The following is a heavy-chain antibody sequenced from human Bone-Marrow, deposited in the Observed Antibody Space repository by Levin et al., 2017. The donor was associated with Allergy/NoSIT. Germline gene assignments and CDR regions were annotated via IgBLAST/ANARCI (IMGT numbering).Heavy chain of an antibody. J-gene: IGHJ4*02. Sequence: GGSLRLSCAASGFTFSSYAMHWVRQAPGKGLEWVAVISYDGSNKYYADSVKGRFTISRDNSKNTLYLQMNSLRAEDTAVYYCARDRDSLGYFDYWGQGTLVTVSS. D-gene: IGHD3-16*01. V-gene: IGHV3-30*04. CDR1: GFTFSSYA. CDR3: ARDRDSLGYFDY. CDR2: ISYDGSNK.